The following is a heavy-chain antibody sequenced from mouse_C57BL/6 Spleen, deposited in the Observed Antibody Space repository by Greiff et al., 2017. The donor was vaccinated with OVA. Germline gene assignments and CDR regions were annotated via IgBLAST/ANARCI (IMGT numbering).Heavy chain of an antibody. CDR2: IWRGGST. CDR3: AKSRGNSYAMDY. J-gene: IGHJ4*01. CDR1: GFSLTSYG. D-gene: IGHD2-1*01. V-gene: IGHV2-5*01. Sequence: VMLVESGPGLVQPSQSLSITCTVSGFSLTSYGVHWVRQSPGKGLEWLGVIWRGGSTDYNAAFMSRLSITKDNSKSQVFFKMNSLQADDTAIYYCAKSRGNSYAMDYWGQGTSVTVSS.